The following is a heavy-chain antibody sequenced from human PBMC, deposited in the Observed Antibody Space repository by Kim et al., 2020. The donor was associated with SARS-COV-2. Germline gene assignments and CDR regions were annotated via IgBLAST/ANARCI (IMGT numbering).Heavy chain of an antibody. J-gene: IGHJ4*02. D-gene: IGHD3-10*01. V-gene: IGHV3-23*01. CDR3: AKDDDHGSGVFDY. Sequence: GGSLRLSCKTSGFTFSGYAMSWVRQAPAKGLEWVSGISRGGGNTYYADSVRGRFSISRDNSKNTLYLQMSSLRREDTGLYYCAKDDDHGSGVFDYWGQG. CDR2: ISRGGGNT. CDR1: GFTFSGYA.